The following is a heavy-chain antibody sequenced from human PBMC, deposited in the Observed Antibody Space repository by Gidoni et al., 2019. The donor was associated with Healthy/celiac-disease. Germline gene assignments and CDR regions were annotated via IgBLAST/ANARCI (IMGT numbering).Heavy chain of an antibody. J-gene: IGHJ4*02. CDR3: ATHTLNFPPDY. CDR2: SIPIFGTA. D-gene: IGHD1-7*01. Sequence: QVQLVQSRAVVRTPGSPVTVSCKASGCTFSSDAISWVRQGPGQGLEWMGGSIPIFGTANYAQKFQGIVTITADESTSTAYMELSSLRSEDTAVYYCATHTLNFPPDYWGQGTLVTVSS. V-gene: IGHV1-69*01. CDR1: GCTFSSDA.